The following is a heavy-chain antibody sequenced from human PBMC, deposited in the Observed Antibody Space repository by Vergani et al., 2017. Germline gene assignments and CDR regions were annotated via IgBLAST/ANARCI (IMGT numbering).Heavy chain of an antibody. CDR3: AREYCTNGVCDPDY. J-gene: IGHJ4*02. D-gene: IGHD2-8*01. CDR2: IYYSGRT. V-gene: IGHV4-31*03. CDR1: GGSISSGGYY. Sequence: QVQLQESGPGLVKPSQTLSLTCTVSGGSISSGGYYWSWIRQHPGKGLEWIGYIYYSGRTYYNPSLKSRVTISVDTSKNQFSLKLSSVTAADTAVYYCAREYCTNGVCDPDYWGQGTLVTVSS.